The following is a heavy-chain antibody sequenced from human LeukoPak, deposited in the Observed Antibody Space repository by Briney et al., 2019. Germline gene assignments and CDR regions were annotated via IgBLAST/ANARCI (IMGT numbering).Heavy chain of an antibody. V-gene: IGHV4-4*07. CDR2: IYTSGSN. CDR3: ARGLHYYDSSGYLFRDWFDP. D-gene: IGHD3-22*01. Sequence: SETLSLTCTVSGGSISSYYWSWIRQPAGKGLEWIGRIYTSGSNNYNPSLKSRVTMSVDTSKNQFSLKLSSVTAADTAVYYCARGLHYYDSSGYLFRDWFDPWGQGTLVTVSS. J-gene: IGHJ5*02. CDR1: GGSISSYY.